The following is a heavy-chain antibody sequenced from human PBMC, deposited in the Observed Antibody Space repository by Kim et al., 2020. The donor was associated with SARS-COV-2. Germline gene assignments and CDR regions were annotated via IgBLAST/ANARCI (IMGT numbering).Heavy chain of an antibody. Sequence: GYANSVKGRFTISRDNAKNSLYLQMNSLRAEDTALYYCAKGSYEDPPFDYWGQGTLVTVSS. V-gene: IGHV3-9*01. D-gene: IGHD5-12*01. J-gene: IGHJ4*02. CDR3: AKGSYEDPPFDY.